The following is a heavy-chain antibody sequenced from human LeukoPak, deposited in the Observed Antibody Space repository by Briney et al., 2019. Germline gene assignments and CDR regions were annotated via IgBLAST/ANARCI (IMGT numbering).Heavy chain of an antibody. J-gene: IGHJ4*02. V-gene: IGHV3-48*02. CDR2: ITGTSSPI. CDR1: GFTFSSYS. Sequence: GGSLGLSCEDSGFTFSSYSMNWVRQAPGKGLERVSYITGTSSPIYYADSVKGRFTISRDNAKNSLYLQMNSLRDEDTAVYYCARGLYGSGSYVFDYWGQGILVTVSS. CDR3: ARGLYGSGSYVFDY. D-gene: IGHD3-10*01.